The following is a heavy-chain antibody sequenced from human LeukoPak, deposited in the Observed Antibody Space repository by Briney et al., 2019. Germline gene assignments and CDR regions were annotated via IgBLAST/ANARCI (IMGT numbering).Heavy chain of an antibody. D-gene: IGHD6-13*01. V-gene: IGHV4-34*01. Sequence: PSETLSLTCAVYGGPFSGYYWSWIRQPPGKGLEWIGEINHSGSTNCNPSLKSRVTISVDTSKNQFSLKVSSVTAADTAVYYCARAYIAADELTSFDYWGQGTLVTVSS. J-gene: IGHJ4*02. CDR3: ARAYIAADELTSFDY. CDR1: GGPFSGYY. CDR2: INHSGST.